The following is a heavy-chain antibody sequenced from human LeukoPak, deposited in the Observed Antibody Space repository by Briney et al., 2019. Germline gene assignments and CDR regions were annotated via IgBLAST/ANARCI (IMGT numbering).Heavy chain of an antibody. CDR2: INPSGGST. V-gene: IGHV1-46*01. Sequence: ASVKVSCKASGYTFTSYYIHWVRQAPGQGLEWMGIINPSGGSTSYAQKFQGRVTMTRDTSTSTVCMELSSLRSEDTAVYYCARDSGWWMFDYWGQGTLVTVSS. CDR1: GYTFTSYY. J-gene: IGHJ4*02. CDR3: ARDSGWWMFDY. D-gene: IGHD6-19*01.